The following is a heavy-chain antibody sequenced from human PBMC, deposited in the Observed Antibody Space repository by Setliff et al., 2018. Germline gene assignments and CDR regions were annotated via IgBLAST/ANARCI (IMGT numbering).Heavy chain of an antibody. Sequence: SETLSLTCAVSGYSINSGYYWGWIRQSPGKGLEWIGSIYRDGNTYYNPSLRSRVTISVDTSKNQFSLNLSSVTASDTAVYYCARDGYGDDWNTFVDVYYYYMDVWGKGTTVTVSS. CDR2: IYRDGNT. CDR3: ARDGYGDDWNTFVDVYYYYMDV. J-gene: IGHJ6*03. CDR1: GYSINSGYY. V-gene: IGHV4-38-2*02. D-gene: IGHD5-18*01.